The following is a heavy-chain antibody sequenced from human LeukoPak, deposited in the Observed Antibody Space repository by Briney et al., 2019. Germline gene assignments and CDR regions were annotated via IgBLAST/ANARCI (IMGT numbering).Heavy chain of an antibody. CDR3: ARADAAAAGFDY. J-gene: IGHJ4*02. CDR2: ISSSSSYI. Sequence: GGSLRLSCAASGFTFSSYSMNWVRQAPGKGLEWVSSISSSSSYIYYADSVKGRFTISRDNAKNSLYLQMNSLRAEDTAVYYCARADAAAAGFDYWGREPWSPSPQ. D-gene: IGHD6-13*01. V-gene: IGHV3-21*01. CDR1: GFTFSSYS.